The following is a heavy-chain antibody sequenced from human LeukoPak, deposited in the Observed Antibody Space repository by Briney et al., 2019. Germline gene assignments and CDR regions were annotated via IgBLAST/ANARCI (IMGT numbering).Heavy chain of an antibody. CDR2: ISSNTITI. V-gene: IGHV3-48*01. CDR1: GFTFSDYS. Sequence: RSGGSLRLSCAASGFTFSDYSMNWVRQAPGKGLEWVSYISSNTITIYYADSVKGRFTISRDNAKNSLYLQMSSLGAEDTAVYYCARKHVSYYAFDIWGQGTMVTVSS. J-gene: IGHJ3*02. D-gene: IGHD1-26*01. CDR3: ARKHVSYYAFDI.